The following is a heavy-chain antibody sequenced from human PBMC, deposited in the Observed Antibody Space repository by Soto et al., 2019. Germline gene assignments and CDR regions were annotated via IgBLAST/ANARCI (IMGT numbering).Heavy chain of an antibody. CDR3: ARVTRTCSGGSCYSMADAFDI. Sequence: GGSLRLSCAASGFTFSDYYMILSRQSPFKWLEWVSYISSSGSTIYDADAVDGRITISKDNAKNSLYLQMNSLRAEDTAVYSCARVTRTCSGGSCYSMADAFDIWGQGTMVTVSS. CDR2: ISSSGSTI. CDR1: GFTFSDYY. D-gene: IGHD2-15*01. J-gene: IGHJ3*02. V-gene: IGHV3-11*01.